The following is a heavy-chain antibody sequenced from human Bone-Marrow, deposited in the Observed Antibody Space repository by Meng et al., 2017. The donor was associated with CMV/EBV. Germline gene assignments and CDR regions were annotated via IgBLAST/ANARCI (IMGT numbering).Heavy chain of an antibody. CDR3: VREPIFDH. CDR1: GFTFSNFW. J-gene: IGHJ4*02. CDR2: TKEDGSEK. V-gene: IGHV3-7*01. Sequence: GGSLRLSCETSGFTFSNFWMGWVRQAPGKGLEWVANTKEDGSEKNYVDSVRGRFTISRDNAKNSLYLQMNSLRADDTAVYYCVREPIFDHWGQGPLVTVYS. D-gene: IGHD5-24*01.